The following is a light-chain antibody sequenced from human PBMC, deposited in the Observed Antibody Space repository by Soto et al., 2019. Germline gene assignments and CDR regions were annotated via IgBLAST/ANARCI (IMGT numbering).Light chain of an antibody. V-gene: IGLV1-44*01. CDR2: RNN. CDR3: ASWDNDLNGPI. Sequence: QSVLTQPPSASETPGQTVSISCSGSNSNIASNTVNWYQHLPGTAPKLLIYRNNQRPSGVSDRFSGSKSGTSASLAISGLQDDDEADYYCASWDNDLNGPIFGGGTKLTVL. CDR1: NSNIASNT. J-gene: IGLJ2*01.